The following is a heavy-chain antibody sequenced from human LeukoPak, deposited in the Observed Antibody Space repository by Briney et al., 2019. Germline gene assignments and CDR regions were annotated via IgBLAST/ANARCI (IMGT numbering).Heavy chain of an antibody. CDR3: ARGADTGYSSDS. CDR2: ISYDGSNK. Sequence: GGSLRLSCAASGFTFSSYAMHWVRQAPGKGLEWVAVISYDGSNKYYADSVKGRFTVSRDNSKNTLYLQMNSLRAEDTAVYYCARGADTGYSSDSWGQGTLVTVSS. D-gene: IGHD6-19*01. V-gene: IGHV3-30*04. J-gene: IGHJ5*02. CDR1: GFTFSSYA.